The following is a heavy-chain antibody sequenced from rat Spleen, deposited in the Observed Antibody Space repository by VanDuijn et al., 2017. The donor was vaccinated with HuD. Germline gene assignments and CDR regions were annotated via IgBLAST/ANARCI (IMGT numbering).Heavy chain of an antibody. V-gene: IGHV2-43*01. CDR1: GFSLTSYH. J-gene: IGHJ2*01. CDR3: ASQYYYDGYYRDY. Sequence: QVQLKESGPGLVQPSQTLSLICNVSGFSLTSYHVSWVRQSPGKGLEWMGVIWADGNTAFNSLLKSRLSISRDTSKSQVFLKMNNLKTEDTAMYFCASQYYYDGYYRDYWGQGVMVTVSS. CDR2: IWADGNT. D-gene: IGHD1-12*03.